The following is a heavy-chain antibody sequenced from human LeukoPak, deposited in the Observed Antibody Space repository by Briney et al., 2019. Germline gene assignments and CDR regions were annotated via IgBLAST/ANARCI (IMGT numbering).Heavy chain of an antibody. J-gene: IGHJ4*02. CDR2: ISAHNGNT. CDR3: ARAQTTLLLDY. Sequence: ASVKVSCKASGYIFTSYGIIWVRPAPGQGLQWMGWISAHNGNTNYAQKLQGRVTMTTDTSTSTVYMELRSLRFDDTAVYYCARAQTTLLLDYWGQGTLVTVSS. V-gene: IGHV1-18*01. CDR1: GYIFTSYG. D-gene: IGHD4-11*01.